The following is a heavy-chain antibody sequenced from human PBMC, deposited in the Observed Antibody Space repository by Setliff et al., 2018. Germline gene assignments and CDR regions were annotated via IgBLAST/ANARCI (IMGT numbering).Heavy chain of an antibody. CDR1: GYAFTNYG. J-gene: IGHJ4*02. V-gene: IGHV1-18*01. CDR2: ISAYTGNT. Sequence: GASVKVSCKASGYAFTNYGINWVRQAPGQGLEWMGWISAYTGNTNYAQKLQGRVTMTTDATTSTAYMELRGLTSDDTAVYYCSRLVRYCSKTTCQTASGAEVWGQGTLVTVSS. CDR3: SRLVRYCSKTTCQTASGAEV. D-gene: IGHD2-15*01.